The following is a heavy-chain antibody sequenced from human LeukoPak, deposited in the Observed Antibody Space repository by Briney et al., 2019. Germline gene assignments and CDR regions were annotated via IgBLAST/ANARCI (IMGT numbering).Heavy chain of an antibody. V-gene: IGHV3-30*02. D-gene: IGHD2-2*01. J-gene: IGHJ4*02. CDR1: VFTFSIYG. Sequence: PGGSLRLSCAASVFTFSIYGMHCVRQAPAKGLEWVAYIRYDGSNKYYADSVKGRFTISRDNSKNTLYLQMNSLRAEDTAVYYCAKDLATLLCVVVPAAKGWGQGTLVTVSS. CDR2: IRYDGSNK. CDR3: AKDLATLLCVVVPAAKG.